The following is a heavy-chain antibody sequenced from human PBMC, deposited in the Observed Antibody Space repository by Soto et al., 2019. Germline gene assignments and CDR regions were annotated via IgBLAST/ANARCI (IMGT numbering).Heavy chain of an antibody. V-gene: IGHV1-58*01. J-gene: IGHJ4*02. CDR1: GFTFTSSA. Sequence: QLQLAQSGPEVKKPGTSVKVSCKASGFTFTSSAVQWVRQARGQRLEWIGWIVVGSGNTNYAQKFQERVTITRDMSTSTAYMELSSLRAEDTSVYYCAAGGGSYSDYWGQGTLVTVSS. CDR2: IVVGSGNT. CDR3: AAGGGSYSDY. D-gene: IGHD1-26*01.